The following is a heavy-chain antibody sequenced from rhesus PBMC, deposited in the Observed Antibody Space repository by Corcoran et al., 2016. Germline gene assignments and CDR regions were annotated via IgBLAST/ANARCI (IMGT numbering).Heavy chain of an antibody. Sequence: QVQLQESGPGLVKSSETLSLTCAASGYSISSVYFWGWNRSPPGKGRGWIGHISSGGSNYLNPSLKSRVTLSVDTSKNQFSLKLSSVTAADTAVYYCARDWYSSGWYDLRYFEFWGQGALVTVSS. CDR1: GYSISSVYF. J-gene: IGHJ1*01. V-gene: IGHV4S14*01. D-gene: IGHD6-31*01. CDR2: ISSGGSN. CDR3: ARDWYSSGWYDLRYFEF.